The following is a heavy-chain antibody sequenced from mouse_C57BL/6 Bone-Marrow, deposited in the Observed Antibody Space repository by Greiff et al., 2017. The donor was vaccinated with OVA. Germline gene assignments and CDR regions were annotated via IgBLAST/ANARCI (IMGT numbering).Heavy chain of an antibody. Sequence: QVQLQQSGAELVRPGTSVKVSCKASGYAFTNYLIEWVKQRPGQGLEWIGVINPGSGGTNYNEKFKGKATLTADKSSSTAYMQLSSLTSEDSAVYFWARSVYYGSSWYFDVWGTGTTVTVSS. CDR2: INPGSGGT. D-gene: IGHD1-1*01. CDR3: ARSVYYGSSWYFDV. CDR1: GYAFTNYL. J-gene: IGHJ1*03. V-gene: IGHV1-54*01.